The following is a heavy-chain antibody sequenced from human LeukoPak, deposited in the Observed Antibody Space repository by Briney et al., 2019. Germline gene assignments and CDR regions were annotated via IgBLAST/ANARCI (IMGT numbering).Heavy chain of an antibody. D-gene: IGHD4-17*01. V-gene: IGHV3-23*01. CDR2: ISGSGGST. CDR1: GFTFSRYG. J-gene: IGHJ4*02. CDR3: AKASYGDHYSYFDY. Sequence: PGGTLRLSCAASGFTFSRYGMSWVRQAPEKGLEWVSAISGSGGSTYYADSVKGRFTISRDNSKNTLYLQMNSLRAEDTAIYYCAKASYGDHYSYFDYWGQGTLVTVSS.